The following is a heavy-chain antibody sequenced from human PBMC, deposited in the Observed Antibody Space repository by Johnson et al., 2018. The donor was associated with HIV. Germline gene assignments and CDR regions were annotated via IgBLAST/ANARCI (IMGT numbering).Heavy chain of an antibody. J-gene: IGHJ3*02. D-gene: IGHD5-18*01. CDR3: AKEGDSSGPIDAFDI. V-gene: IGHV3-33*06. CDR2: IWYDGSNK. Sequence: QVQLVESGGGVVQPGGSLRLSCAASGFTFSSYGMYWVRQAPGKGLEWVAVIWYDGSNKFYGDSVKGRFTISRDNSKKTLYLQMNSLRADDTAVYYCAKEGDSSGPIDAFDIWGQGTLVTVSS. CDR1: GFTFSSYG.